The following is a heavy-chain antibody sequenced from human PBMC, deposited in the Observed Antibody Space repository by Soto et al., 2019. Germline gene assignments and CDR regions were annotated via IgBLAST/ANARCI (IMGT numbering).Heavy chain of an antibody. CDR2: ISPKTGNT. CDR1: GHSFSTYD. CDR3: ATSYDSGFDP. V-gene: IGHV1-18*04. J-gene: IGHJ5*02. Sequence: VASVKVSCKASGHSFSTYDISWLRQAPGQGLEWMGRISPKTGNTNYAKKFQDRVTMTEDTSSSTAYMELRGLRSDDTAKYYCATSYDSGFDPWGQGTLVTVSS. D-gene: IGHD3-3*01.